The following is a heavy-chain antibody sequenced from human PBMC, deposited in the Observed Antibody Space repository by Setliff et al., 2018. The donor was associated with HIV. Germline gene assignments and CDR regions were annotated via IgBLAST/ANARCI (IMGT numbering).Heavy chain of an antibody. CDR3: ARGGGRHSSSWYLTGTSYLDC. CDR1: GGSFSGSY. CDR2: INHSGST. V-gene: IGHV4-34*01. J-gene: IGHJ4*01. Sequence: SETLSLTCAVYGGSFSGSYWNWIRQPPGKGLEWIGEINHSGSTNYNPFFKSRVTISGDTSKNQFSLKLTAVTAADTAVYYCARGGGRHSSSWYLTGTSYLDCWGPGALVTVSS. D-gene: IGHD6-13*01.